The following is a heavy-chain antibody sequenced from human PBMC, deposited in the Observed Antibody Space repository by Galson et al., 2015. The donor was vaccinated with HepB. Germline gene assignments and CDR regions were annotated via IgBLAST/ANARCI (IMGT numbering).Heavy chain of an antibody. V-gene: IGHV3-7*04. CDR2: IKEDGSEK. CDR1: GFTFSNYW. J-gene: IGHJ6*02. Sequence: SLRLSCAASGFTFSNYWMTWARQGPGKGLEWVATIKEDGSEKYYVDSVKGRFTIPRDNAKNSLYLQMNSLTAEDTAVYYCARGHSGVWGQGTTVTVSS. CDR3: ARGHSGV. D-gene: IGHD3-10*01.